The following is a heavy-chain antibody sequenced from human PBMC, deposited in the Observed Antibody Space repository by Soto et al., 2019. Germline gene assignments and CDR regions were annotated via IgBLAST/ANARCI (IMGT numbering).Heavy chain of an antibody. CDR3: ARGALQYYYGSGVVLDWFDP. J-gene: IGHJ5*02. V-gene: IGHV4-59*01. Sequence: SETLSLTCTVSGGSISSYYWSWIRQPPGKGLEWIGYIYYSGSTNYNPSLKSRVTISVDTSKNQFSLKLSSVTAADTAVYYCARGALQYYYGSGVVLDWFDPWGQGTLVTVSS. CDR1: GGSISSYY. CDR2: IYYSGST. D-gene: IGHD3-10*01.